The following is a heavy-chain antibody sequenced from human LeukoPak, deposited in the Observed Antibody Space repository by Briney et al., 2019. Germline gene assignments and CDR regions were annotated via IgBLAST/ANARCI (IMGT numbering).Heavy chain of an antibody. CDR1: GYTFTSYD. D-gene: IGHD6-13*01. CDR2: MNPNSGNT. V-gene: IGHV1-8*01. CDR3: AIGIAAANYYYYYMDV. Sequence: ASVKVSCKASGYTFTSYDINWVRPATGQGLEWMGWMNPNSGNTGYAQKFQGRATMTRNTSISTAYMELSSLRSEDTAVYYCAIGIAAANYYYYYMDVWGKGTTVTVSS. J-gene: IGHJ6*03.